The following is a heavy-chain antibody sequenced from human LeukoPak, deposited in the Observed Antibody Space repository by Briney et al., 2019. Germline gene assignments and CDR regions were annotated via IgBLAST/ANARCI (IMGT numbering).Heavy chain of an antibody. Sequence: PGGSLRLSCAASGFAFSNYNMNWVRQAPGKGLEWVSYISSSSHSIYYADSVKGRFTISRDNAKNSLYLQMNSLRAEDTAVYYCARDQGSSGWYRPYYFDYWGQGTLVTVSS. CDR1: GFAFSNYN. CDR2: ISSSSHSI. D-gene: IGHD6-19*01. V-gene: IGHV3-48*04. J-gene: IGHJ4*02. CDR3: ARDQGSSGWYRPYYFDY.